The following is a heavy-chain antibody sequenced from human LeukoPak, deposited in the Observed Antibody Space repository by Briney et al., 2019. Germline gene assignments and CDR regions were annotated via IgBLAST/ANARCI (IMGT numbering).Heavy chain of an antibody. D-gene: IGHD5-18*01. CDR3: ATGRYGLGTFDY. CDR2: IYYSGST. Sequence: SQTLSLTCTVSGGSISSGDYYWSWIRQPPGKGLEWIGYIYYSGSTYYNPSLKSRVTISVDTSKNQFSLKLSSVTAADTAVYYCATGRYGLGTFDYWGQGTLVTVSS. CDR1: GGSISSGDYY. V-gene: IGHV4-30-4*01. J-gene: IGHJ4*02.